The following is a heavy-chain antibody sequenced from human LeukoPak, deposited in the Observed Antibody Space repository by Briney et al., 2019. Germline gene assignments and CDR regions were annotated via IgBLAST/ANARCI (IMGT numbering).Heavy chain of an antibody. D-gene: IGHD1-1*01. CDR3: ARSTGTTLTAAFDI. CDR1: GFTFSSYE. J-gene: IGHJ3*02. CDR2: ISSSGSTI. V-gene: IGHV3-48*03. Sequence: GGSLRLSCAASGFTFSSYEMNWVRPAPGKGLEWVSYISSSGSTIYYADSVKGRFTISRDNAKNSLYLQMNSLRAEDTAVYYCARSTGTTLTAAFDIWGQGTMVTVSS.